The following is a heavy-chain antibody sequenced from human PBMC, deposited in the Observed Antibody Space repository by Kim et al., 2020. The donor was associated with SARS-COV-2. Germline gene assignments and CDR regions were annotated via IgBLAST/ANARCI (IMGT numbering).Heavy chain of an antibody. Sequence: NGNTKYSDKFQGRVILSRETSASTAYMEVTRLRVEDTAVYYCTIVRNGFDYWGQGSLVTVSS. CDR3: TIVRNGFDY. CDR2: NGNT. V-gene: IGHV1-3*01. J-gene: IGHJ4*02. D-gene: IGHD2-8*01.